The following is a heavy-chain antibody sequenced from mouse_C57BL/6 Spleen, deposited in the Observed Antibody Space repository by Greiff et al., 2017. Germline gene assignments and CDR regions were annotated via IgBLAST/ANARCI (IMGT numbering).Heavy chain of an antibody. CDR2: IYPGSGSA. D-gene: IGHD2-1*01. J-gene: IGHJ4*01. CDR1: GYTFTSYW. CDR3: ARCYGNFSMDY. V-gene: IGHV1-55*01. Sequence: QVQLQQPGAELVKPGASVKMSCKASGYTFTSYWITWVKQRPGQGLEWIGDIYPGSGSANYNEKFKSKATLTVDTSSSTAYLQRSSLTSEDSAVYYCARCYGNFSMDYWGQGTSVTVSS.